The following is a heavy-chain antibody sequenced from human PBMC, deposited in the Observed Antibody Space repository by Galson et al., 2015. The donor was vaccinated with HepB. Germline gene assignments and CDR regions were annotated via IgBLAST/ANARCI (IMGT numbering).Heavy chain of an antibody. Sequence: SLRLSCAASGFTFSTYNMNWVRQAPGKGLEWVSFISSSSSYIYYADSVKGRFTISRDNAKNSLYLQMNSLRAEDTAVYYCARVMEYSSSWGEDYWGQGTLVTVSS. CDR3: ARVMEYSSSWGEDY. D-gene: IGHD6-6*01. V-gene: IGHV3-21*01. CDR2: ISSSSSYI. CDR1: GFTFSTYN. J-gene: IGHJ4*02.